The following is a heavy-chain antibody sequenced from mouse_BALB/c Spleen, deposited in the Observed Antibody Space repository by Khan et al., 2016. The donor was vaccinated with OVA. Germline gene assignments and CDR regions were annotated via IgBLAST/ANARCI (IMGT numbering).Heavy chain of an antibody. V-gene: IGHV5-4*02. J-gene: IGHJ3*01. CDR2: ISDGGGST. Sequence: EVELVESGGGLVKPGGSLKLSCAASGFSFSDYYMYWIRQTPEKRLEWVATISDGGGSTYYPDSVKGRFTISRDTATNNPYLQMSSLKSEDTAIDYCARAGYGGFAYWGQGTLVTVSA. D-gene: IGHD1-1*02. CDR3: ARAGYGGFAY. CDR1: GFSFSDYY.